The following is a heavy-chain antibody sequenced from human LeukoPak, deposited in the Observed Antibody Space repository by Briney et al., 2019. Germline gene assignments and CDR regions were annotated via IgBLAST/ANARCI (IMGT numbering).Heavy chain of an antibody. CDR3: ARADYYMDV. CDR2: ISHSGGT. CDR1: VGSFSGYY. Sequence: SETLSLTCAVYVGSFSGYYWSWIRQPPRKGLEWIGEISHSGGTNYYPSLQSRVTISVDTSKNQFSLKLSSVTAADTAVYYCARADYYMDVWGKGTTVTVSS. V-gene: IGHV4-34*01. J-gene: IGHJ6*03.